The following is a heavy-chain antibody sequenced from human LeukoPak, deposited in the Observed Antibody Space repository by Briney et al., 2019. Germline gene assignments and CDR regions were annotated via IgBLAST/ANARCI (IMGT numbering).Heavy chain of an antibody. CDR2: ISAYNGNT. CDR1: GYTFTSYG. D-gene: IGHD3-22*01. V-gene: IGHV1-18*01. Sequence: ASVKVSCKASGYTFTSYGISWVRQAPGQGLEWMGWISAYNGNTNYAQKLQGRVTMTTDTSTSTAYMELRSLRSDDTAVYYCARSDSQYYYYYGMDVWGQGTLVTVSS. J-gene: IGHJ6*02. CDR3: ARSDSQYYYYYGMDV.